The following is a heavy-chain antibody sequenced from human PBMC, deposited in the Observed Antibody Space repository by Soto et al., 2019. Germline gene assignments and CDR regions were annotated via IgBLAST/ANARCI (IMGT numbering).Heavy chain of an antibody. CDR3: ASLGKDSSGIYYFDY. J-gene: IGHJ4*02. CDR1: GYRFTSYW. CDR2: IYPGDSDT. D-gene: IGHD6-19*01. Sequence: ESLKISCKGSGYRFTSYWMGWVRQMPGKGLEWMGIIYPGDSDTRYSPSFQGQVTISADKSISTAYLQWSSLKASDTAMYYCASLGKDSSGIYYFDYWGQGTLVTVSS. V-gene: IGHV5-51*01.